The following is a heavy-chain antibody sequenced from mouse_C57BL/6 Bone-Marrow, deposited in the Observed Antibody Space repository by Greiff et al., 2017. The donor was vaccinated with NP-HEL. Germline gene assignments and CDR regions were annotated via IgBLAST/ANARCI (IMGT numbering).Heavy chain of an antibody. CDR2: IDPENGDT. V-gene: IGHV14-4*01. J-gene: IGHJ1*03. D-gene: IGHD1-1*01. Sequence: EVQRVESGAELVRPGASVKLSCTASGFNIKDDYMHWVKQRPEQGLEWIGWIDPENGDTEYASKFQGKATITADTSSNTAYLQLSSLTSEDTAVYYCTTLGYYGSSHWYFDVWGTGTTVTVSS. CDR3: TTLGYYGSSHWYFDV. CDR1: GFNIKDDY.